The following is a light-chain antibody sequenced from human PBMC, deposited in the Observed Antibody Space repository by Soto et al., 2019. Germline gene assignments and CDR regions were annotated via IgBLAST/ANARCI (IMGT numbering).Light chain of an antibody. CDR3: RSYTSSSTPYV. CDR2: EVS. CDR1: SSDVGGYNY. V-gene: IGLV2-14*01. Sequence: QSALTQPASVSGSPGQSITISCTGTSSDVGGYNYVSWYQQHPGKAPKLMIYEVSNRPSGVSNRFSGSKSGNTASLTISGLQAEDEADYYCRSYTSSSTPYVSGTGTKSPS. J-gene: IGLJ1*01.